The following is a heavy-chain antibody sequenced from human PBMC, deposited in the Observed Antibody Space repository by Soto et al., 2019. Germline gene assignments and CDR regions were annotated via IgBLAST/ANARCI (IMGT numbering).Heavy chain of an antibody. V-gene: IGHV1-69*02. CDR2: IIPILGIA. CDR1: GGTFSSYT. J-gene: IGHJ4*02. D-gene: IGHD3-10*01. CDR3: ATRRGDGYNDY. Sequence: QVQLLQSGAEVKKPWSSVKVSCKASGGTFSSYTISWVRQAPGQGLEWMGRIIPILGIANYAQKFQGRVTITADKSTGTADMELSSLRAEDTAVYYCATRRGDGYNDYWGQGTLVTVSS.